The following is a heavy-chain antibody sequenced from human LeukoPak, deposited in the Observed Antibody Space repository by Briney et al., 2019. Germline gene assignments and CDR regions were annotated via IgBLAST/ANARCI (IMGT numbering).Heavy chain of an antibody. CDR2: IISSSSYI. V-gene: IGHV3-21*01. CDR1: GFTFSSYS. J-gene: IGHJ3*02. D-gene: IGHD6-13*01. Sequence: GGSLRLSCAPSGFTFSSYSMNWVRQAPGKGLEWVSSIISSSSYIYYADSVKDRFTISTDKSTNSLYLQMNSLIDEDTAVYYCTRDPTLASVGTDAFDIWGQGTMVTVSS. CDR3: TRDPTLASVGTDAFDI.